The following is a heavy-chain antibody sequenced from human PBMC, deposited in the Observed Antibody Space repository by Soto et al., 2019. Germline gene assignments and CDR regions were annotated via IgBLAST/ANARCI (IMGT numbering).Heavy chain of an antibody. D-gene: IGHD1-1*01. CDR3: ASHAATTLDDN. V-gene: IGHV5-10-1*01. CDR1: GYTFTRYW. Sequence: EVQLVQSGAEVKKPGESLRISCKGSGYTFTRYWISWVRQMPGKGLEWMGRIDPSDSYTNYSPSFQGHVTISADKYITTAYLQWSGLNASDTAVYYCASHAATTLDDNWGQGTLVTVSS. J-gene: IGHJ4*02. CDR2: IDPSDSYT.